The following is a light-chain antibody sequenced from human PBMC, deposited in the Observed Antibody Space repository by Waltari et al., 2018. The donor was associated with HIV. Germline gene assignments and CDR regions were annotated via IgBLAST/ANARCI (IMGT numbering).Light chain of an antibody. CDR3: QQYNDWPPMYT. CDR1: QSVSEF. V-gene: IGKV3-15*01. Sequence: EIVLTQSPATLSVSPGETAILSCRASQSVSEFLAWYQQKPGHGPRLLIHDASIRATGVPARFSGSGSGTEFTLTISRLQSEDFATYYCQQYNDWPPMYTFGQGTKLEIK. J-gene: IGKJ2*01. CDR2: DAS.